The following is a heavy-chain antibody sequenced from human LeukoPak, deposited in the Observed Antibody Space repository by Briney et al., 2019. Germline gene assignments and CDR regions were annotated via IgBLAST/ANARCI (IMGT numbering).Heavy chain of an antibody. CDR1: GYTFTSYY. J-gene: IGHJ2*01. CDR2: INPSGGST. D-gene: IGHD6-6*01. V-gene: IGHV1-46*01. Sequence: ASVKVSCKASGYTFTSYYIRWVRQAPGQGLEWMGIINPSGGSTGYAQKFQGRVTMTRDTSTSTVYMELSSLRSEDTAVYYCARARGGSSSYWYFDLWGRGTLVTVSS. CDR3: ARARGGSSSYWYFDL.